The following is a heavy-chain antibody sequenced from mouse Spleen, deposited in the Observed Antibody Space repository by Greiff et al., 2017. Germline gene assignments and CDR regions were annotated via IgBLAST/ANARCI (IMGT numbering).Heavy chain of an antibody. CDR3: ARGVITTEDWYFDV. V-gene: IGHV5-17*02. D-gene: IGHD2-4*01. Sequence: EVHLVESGGGLVQPGGSRKLSCAASGFTFSSFGMHWVRQAPEKGLEWVAYISSGSSTIYYADTVKGRFTISRDNPKNTLFLQMTSLRSEDTAMYYCARGVITTEDWYFDVWGAGTTVTVSS. CDR1: GFTFSSFG. J-gene: IGHJ1*01. CDR2: ISSGSSTI.